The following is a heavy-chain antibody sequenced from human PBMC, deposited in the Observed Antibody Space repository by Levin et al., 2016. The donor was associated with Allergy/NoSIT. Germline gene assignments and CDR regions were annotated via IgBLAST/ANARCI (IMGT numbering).Heavy chain of an antibody. CDR3: ARVISSSCSP. Sequence: RQAPGKGLEWIGYIYYSGSTYYNPSLKSRVTISVDTSKNQFSLKLSSVTAADTAVYYCARVISSSCSPWGQGTLVTVSS. V-gene: IGHV4-31*02. D-gene: IGHD6-13*01. CDR2: IYYSGST. J-gene: IGHJ5*02.